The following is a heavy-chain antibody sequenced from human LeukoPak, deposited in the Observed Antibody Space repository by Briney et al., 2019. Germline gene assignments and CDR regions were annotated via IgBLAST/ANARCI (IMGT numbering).Heavy chain of an antibody. D-gene: IGHD1-1*01. V-gene: IGHV3-23*01. J-gene: IGHJ4*02. CDR3: AKAPISDWNPGY. CDR2: ISGSGGNT. CDR1: GFTFSNYA. Sequence: PGGSLRLSCAASGFTFSNYAMNWVRQAPGKGLQWVSSISGSGGNTYYADSVKGRFTISRDNSKNTLYLQMNSLRAEDTAVYYCAKAPISDWNPGYWGQGTLVTVSS.